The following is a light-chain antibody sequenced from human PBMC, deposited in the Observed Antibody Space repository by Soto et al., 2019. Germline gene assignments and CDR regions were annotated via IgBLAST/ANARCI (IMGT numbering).Light chain of an antibody. CDR2: DVN. CDR1: NTDLGVYGY. Sequence: QAVVAQPASVSGSFGQSITISCSGPNTDLGVYGYVSWYQHHPGKAPKLLIYDVNNRPSGISDRISGSKSGDTASLTISGLQAEDEADYFCFSKISGFVYGFGTGTKLTVL. CDR3: FSKISGFVYG. V-gene: IGLV2-14*01. J-gene: IGLJ1*01.